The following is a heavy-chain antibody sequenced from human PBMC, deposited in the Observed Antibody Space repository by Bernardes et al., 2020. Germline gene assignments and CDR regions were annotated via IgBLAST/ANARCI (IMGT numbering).Heavy chain of an antibody. CDR2: INPNSGGT. CDR1: GYTFTGYY. Sequence: ASVKVSCKASGYTFTGYYMHWVRQAPGQGLEWMGWINPNSGGTNYAQKFQGWVTMTRDTSISTAYMELSRLRSDDTAVYYCARAGSYGYYYYYGMDVWGQGTTVTVS. CDR3: ARAGSYGYYYYYGMDV. J-gene: IGHJ6*02. V-gene: IGHV1-2*04. D-gene: IGHD5-18*01.